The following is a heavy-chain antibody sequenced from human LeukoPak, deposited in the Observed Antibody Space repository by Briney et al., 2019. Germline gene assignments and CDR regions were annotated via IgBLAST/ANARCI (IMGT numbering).Heavy chain of an antibody. CDR3: TRHTNWYFDY. J-gene: IGHJ4*02. D-gene: IGHD3-3*01. V-gene: IGHV3-73*01. CDR2: IRSKANSYAT. CDR1: GFTFSGSA. Sequence: GGSLRLSCAASGFTFSGSAMHWVRQASGKGLEWVGRIRSKANSYATAYAASVKGRFTTSRDDSKNTAYLQMNSLKTEDTAVYYCTRHTNWYFDYWGQGTLVTVSS.